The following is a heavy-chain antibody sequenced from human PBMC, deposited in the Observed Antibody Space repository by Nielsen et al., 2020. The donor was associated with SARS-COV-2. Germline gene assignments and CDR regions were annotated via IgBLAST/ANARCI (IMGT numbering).Heavy chain of an antibody. V-gene: IGHV3-23*01. Sequence: GESLKISCAASGFMFSTYAMSWVRQAPGKGLEWVSGITGSGGRTHSADSVEGRFTISRDNAKNLLYLQMGSLRADDTAVYFCKSEGNWGQGTLVTVSS. CDR3: KSEGN. J-gene: IGHJ4*02. CDR1: GFMFSTYA. CDR2: ITGSGGRT.